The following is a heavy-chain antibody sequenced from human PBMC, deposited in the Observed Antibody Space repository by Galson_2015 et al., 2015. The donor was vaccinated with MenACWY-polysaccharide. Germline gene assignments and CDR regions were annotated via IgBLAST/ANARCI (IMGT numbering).Heavy chain of an antibody. J-gene: IGHJ3*01. CDR1: GFTFGSYA. CDR2: IGGSGLTT. CDR3: AKVTEMASSRRPFDV. Sequence: SLRLSCAASGFTFGSYAMGWVRQAPGKGLEWVSSIGGSGLTTFYAESVKGRFTISRDNAQNILSLQMNSLRADDTARYFCAKVTEMASSRRPFDVWGQGTKVTVSS. D-gene: IGHD5-24*01. V-gene: IGHV3-23*01.